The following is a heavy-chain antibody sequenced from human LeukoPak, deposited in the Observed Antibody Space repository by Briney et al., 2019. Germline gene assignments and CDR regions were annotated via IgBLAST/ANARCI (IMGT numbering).Heavy chain of an antibody. Sequence: SVKVSCKASGGTFSSYAISWVRQAPGQGLEWMGRIIPILGIANYAQKFQGRVTITADESTSTAYMELSSLRSEDTAVYYCASAPNYGDYVSGWFDPWGQGTLVTVSS. D-gene: IGHD4-17*01. J-gene: IGHJ5*02. V-gene: IGHV1-69*04. CDR2: IIPILGIA. CDR3: ASAPNYGDYVSGWFDP. CDR1: GGTFSSYA.